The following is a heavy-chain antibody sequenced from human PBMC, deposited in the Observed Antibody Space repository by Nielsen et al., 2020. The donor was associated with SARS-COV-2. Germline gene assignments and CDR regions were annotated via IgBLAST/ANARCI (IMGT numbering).Heavy chain of an antibody. J-gene: IGHJ6*02. D-gene: IGHD3-3*01. V-gene: IGHV1-18*01. CDR3: ARDWSIFVDYYGMDV. CDR1: GYTFSSYG. Sequence: ASVKVSCKASGYTFSSYGISWVRQAPGQGLEWMGWISAYNGNRNYARKFQGRVTMTTDTSTSTAYMELRSLKSDDTAVYYCARDWSIFVDYYGMDVWGQGTTVTVSS. CDR2: ISAYNGNR.